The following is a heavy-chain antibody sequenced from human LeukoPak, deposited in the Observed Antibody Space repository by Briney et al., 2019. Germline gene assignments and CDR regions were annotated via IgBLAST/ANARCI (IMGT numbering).Heavy chain of an antibody. CDR3: AAKWELPPYYYYGMDV. V-gene: IGHV3-53*01. Sequence: GGSLRLSCAASGSTLSSNYMSWVRQAPGKGLEWVSVIYSGGSTYYADSVKGRFTISRDNSKNTLYLQMNSLRAEDTAVYYCAAKWELPPYYYYGMDVWGQGTTVTVSS. CDR1: GSTLSSNY. D-gene: IGHD1-26*01. CDR2: IYSGGST. J-gene: IGHJ6*02.